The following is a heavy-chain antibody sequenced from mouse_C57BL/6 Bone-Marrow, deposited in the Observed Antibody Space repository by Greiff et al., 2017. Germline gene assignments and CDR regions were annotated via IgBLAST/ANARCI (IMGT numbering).Heavy chain of an antibody. CDR2: FFPGSGST. D-gene: IGHD1-1*01. CDR3: AREYYGSLGPWYFDV. CDR1: GYTFTDYY. Sequence: QVQLKESGPELVKPGASVKISCKASGYTFTDYYINWVKQRPGQGLEWIGWFFPGSGSTYYNEKFKGKATLTVDKSSSTAYMWLSSLTSEDSAFYFFAREYYGSLGPWYFDVWGTGTTVTVSS. V-gene: IGHV1-75*01. J-gene: IGHJ1*03.